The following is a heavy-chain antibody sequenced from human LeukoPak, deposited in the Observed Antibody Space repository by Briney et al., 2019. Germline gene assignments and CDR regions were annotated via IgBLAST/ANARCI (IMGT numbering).Heavy chain of an antibody. D-gene: IGHD6-13*01. V-gene: IGHV1-46*01. CDR3: ARYSSPPNAFDI. Sequence: ASVNVSCKASGYTFTRYYMHWVRQAPGQGLEWMGIINPSGGSTTYAQKFQGRVTMTRDTSTSTVYMDLSSLRSEDTAVYYCARYSSPPNAFDIWGQGTMVTVSS. J-gene: IGHJ3*02. CDR1: GYTFTRYY. CDR2: INPSGGST.